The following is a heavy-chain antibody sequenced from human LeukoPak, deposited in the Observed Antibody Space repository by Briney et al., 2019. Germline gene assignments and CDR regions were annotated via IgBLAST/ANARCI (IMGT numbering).Heavy chain of an antibody. D-gene: IGHD6-19*01. J-gene: IGHJ3*02. Sequence: GGSLRLSCAASGFTFSSYGMHWVRQAPGTGLEWVAVISYDGSNKYYADSVKGRFTISRDNSKNTLYLQMNSLRAEDTAVYYCARLGIAVAGTPRDAFDIWGQGTMVTVSS. CDR3: ARLGIAVAGTPRDAFDI. CDR2: ISYDGSNK. V-gene: IGHV3-30*19. CDR1: GFTFSSYG.